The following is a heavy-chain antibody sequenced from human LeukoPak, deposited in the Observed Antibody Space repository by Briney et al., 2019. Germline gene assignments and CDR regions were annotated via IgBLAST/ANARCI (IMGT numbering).Heavy chain of an antibody. CDR3: AKKRSSAGFSYEDLDY. CDR1: GCTFSVYA. D-gene: IGHD5-18*01. Sequence: PAGTLRLSCAASGCTFSVYAMTWVRQPPGKGLEWVSQICGSGINTFYADSVKGRFTTSRDNSKNTVHLQMSNLRAEDTAIYYCAKKRSSAGFSYEDLDYWGQGTLVTVSS. CDR2: ICGSGINT. J-gene: IGHJ4*02. V-gene: IGHV3-23*01.